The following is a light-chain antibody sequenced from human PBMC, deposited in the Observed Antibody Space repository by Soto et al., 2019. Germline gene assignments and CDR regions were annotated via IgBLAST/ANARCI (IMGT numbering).Light chain of an antibody. Sequence: EIVMTQSPATLSVSPGEGVTLSCRASQSVSSNLAWYQQRPGQAPRLLIYGASTRATGIPARFSGSGSGTDFTLTISRLEPEDFAVYYCQQYVDSWTFGQGTKVDIK. CDR1: QSVSSN. V-gene: IGKV3-15*01. CDR2: GAS. J-gene: IGKJ1*01. CDR3: QQYVDSWT.